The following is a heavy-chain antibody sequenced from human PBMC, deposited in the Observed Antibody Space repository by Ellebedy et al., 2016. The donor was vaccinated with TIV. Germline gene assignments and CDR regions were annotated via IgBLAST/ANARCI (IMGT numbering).Heavy chain of an antibody. D-gene: IGHD6-6*01. CDR2: IIPIFGTA. Sequence: SVKVSCXASGGTFSSYAISWVRQAPGQGLEWMGGIIPIFGTANYAQKFQGRVTITADESTSTAYMELSSLRSEDTAVYYCARGFEQLAPYYYYYMDVWGKGTTVTVSS. J-gene: IGHJ6*03. V-gene: IGHV1-69*13. CDR1: GGTFSSYA. CDR3: ARGFEQLAPYYYYYMDV.